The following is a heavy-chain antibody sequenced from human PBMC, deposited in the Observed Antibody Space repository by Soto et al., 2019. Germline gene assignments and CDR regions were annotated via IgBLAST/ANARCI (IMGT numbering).Heavy chain of an antibody. J-gene: IGHJ5*02. CDR2: INPSGGST. CDR3: ARSFYYYDSSVYSFNWFDP. V-gene: IGHV1-46*01. CDR1: GYTFTSYY. D-gene: IGHD3-22*01. Sequence: ASVKVSCKASGYTFTSYYMHWVRQAPGQGLEWMGIINPSGGSTSYAQKFQGRVTMTRDKSTSTAYMELSSLRSEDTAVYYCARSFYYYDSSVYSFNWFDPWGQGTLVTVSS.